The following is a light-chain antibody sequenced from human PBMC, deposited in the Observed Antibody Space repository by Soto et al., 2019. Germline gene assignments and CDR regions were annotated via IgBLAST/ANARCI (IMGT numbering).Light chain of an antibody. J-gene: IGLJ1*01. CDR2: EVI. CDR3: TSYAASNSYV. V-gene: IGLV2-8*01. CDR1: SSDVGDYNY. Sequence: QSVLTQPPSASGSPGQSVTISCIGTSSDVGDYNYVSWYQQHPDKAPKLLIYEVIKRPTGVPGRFSGSKSGNTASLTISWLQPEDEADYYCTSYAASNSYVFGSGTKLTVL.